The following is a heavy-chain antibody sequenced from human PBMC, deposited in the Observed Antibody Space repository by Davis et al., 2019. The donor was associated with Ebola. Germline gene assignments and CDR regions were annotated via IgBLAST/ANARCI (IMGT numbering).Heavy chain of an antibody. J-gene: IGHJ6*04. CDR3: AREGDYGGPLVLLDGMDV. CDR1: GGSFSGYY. Sequence: SETLSLTCAVYGGSFSGYYWSWIRQPPGKGLEWIGEINHSGSTNYNPSLKSRVTISVDTSKNQFSLKLSSVTAADTAVYYCAREGDYGGPLVLLDGMDVWGKGTTVTVSS. V-gene: IGHV4-34*01. CDR2: INHSGST. D-gene: IGHD4-23*01.